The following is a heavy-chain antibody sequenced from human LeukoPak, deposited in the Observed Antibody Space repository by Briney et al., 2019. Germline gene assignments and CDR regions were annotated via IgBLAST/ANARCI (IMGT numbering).Heavy chain of an antibody. CDR1: GGPISSYY. CDR3: ARVRQLEYYYYGMDV. V-gene: IGHV4-59*01. Sequence: SETLSLTCTVSGGPISSYYWSWIRQPPGKGLEWIGYIYYSGSTNYNPSLKSRVTISVDTSKNQFSLKLSSVTAADTAVYYCARVRQLEYYYYGMDVWGQGTTVTVSS. J-gene: IGHJ6*02. CDR2: IYYSGST. D-gene: IGHD6-6*01.